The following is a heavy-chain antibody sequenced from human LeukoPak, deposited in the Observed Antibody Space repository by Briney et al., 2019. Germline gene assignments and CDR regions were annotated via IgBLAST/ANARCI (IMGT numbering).Heavy chain of an antibody. CDR3: ARLSLKVLEWSPTKGKETHYFDY. CDR1: GGSFSGYY. J-gene: IGHJ4*02. Sequence: SETLSLTCAVYGGSFSGYYWSWIRQPPGKGLEWIGEINHSGSTNYNPSLKGRVTILVDKSKNQFSLKLSSVTAADTAVYYCARLSLKVLEWSPTKGKETHYFDYWGQGTLVTVSS. CDR2: INHSGST. D-gene: IGHD3-3*01. V-gene: IGHV4-34*01.